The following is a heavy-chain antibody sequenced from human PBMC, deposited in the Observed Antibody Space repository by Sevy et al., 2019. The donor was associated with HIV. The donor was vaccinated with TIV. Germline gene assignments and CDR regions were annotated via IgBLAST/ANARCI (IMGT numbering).Heavy chain of an antibody. CDR1: GASINPYY. CDR3: ARDGGYNYGQTLHFDY. V-gene: IGHV4-4*07. CDR2: IYASGST. D-gene: IGHD5-18*01. Sequence: SETLSLTCTVSGASINPYYWSWIRQPAGKGLEWSGRIYASGSTNYNPSLKSRVTMSVDTSKNQFSLKMNSVTAADTAVYYCARDGGYNYGQTLHFDYWGQGTLVTVSS. J-gene: IGHJ4*02.